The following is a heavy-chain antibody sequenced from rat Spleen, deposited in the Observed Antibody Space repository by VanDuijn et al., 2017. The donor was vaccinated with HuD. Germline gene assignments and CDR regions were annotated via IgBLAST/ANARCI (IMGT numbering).Heavy chain of an antibody. CDR3: ARERVITRVFDY. J-gene: IGHJ2*01. Sequence: EVQLQESGPGLVKPSQSLSLTCSVTGHSITSTYRWNWIRKFPGNKREWMGYINSTGSTNCNPSLKSRISISRDKSKNQFFLQVDYVSTEDTAMYFCARERVITRVFDYWGQGVMVTVSS. D-gene: IGHD1-4*01. CDR2: INSTGST. CDR1: GHSITSTYR. V-gene: IGHV3-3*01.